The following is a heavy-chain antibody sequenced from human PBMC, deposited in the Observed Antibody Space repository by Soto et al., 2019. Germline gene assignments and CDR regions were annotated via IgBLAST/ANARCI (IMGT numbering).Heavy chain of an antibody. CDR1: GGSISSSSYY. Sequence: QLQLQESGPGLVKPSETLSLTCTVSGGSISSSSYYWGWIRQPPGKGLEWIGSIYYSGSTYYNPSLKSRVTISVDTSKNQFSLKLSSVTAADTAVYYCARRRFGEFTDYWGQGTLVTVSS. CDR3: ARRRFGEFTDY. CDR2: IYYSGST. D-gene: IGHD3-10*01. V-gene: IGHV4-39*01. J-gene: IGHJ4*02.